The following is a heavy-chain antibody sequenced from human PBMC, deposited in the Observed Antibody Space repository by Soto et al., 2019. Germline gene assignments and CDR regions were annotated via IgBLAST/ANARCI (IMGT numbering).Heavy chain of an antibody. CDR1: GYTFTSYG. D-gene: IGHD2-2*01. V-gene: IGHV1-18*01. Sequence: GASVKVSCKASGYTFTSYGISWVRQAPGQGLEWMGWISAYNGNTNYAQKLQGRATMTTVTSTSTAYMELRSLRSDDTAVYYVERDGEDIVVVPAAYLVAHYYYYSMGDCSQWTT. CDR3: ERDGEDIVVVPAAYLVAHYYYYSMGD. J-gene: IGHJ6*02. CDR2: ISAYNGNT.